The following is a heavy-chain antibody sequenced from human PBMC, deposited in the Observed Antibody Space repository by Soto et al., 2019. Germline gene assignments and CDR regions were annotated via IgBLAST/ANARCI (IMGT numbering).Heavy chain of an antibody. CDR3: ARQVVGLAVTQD. J-gene: IGHJ4*02. CDR1: DGSFSDYY. D-gene: IGHD6-19*01. Sequence: QVHLQQWGAGLLKPSETLSLTCGVYDGSFSDYYWSWIRQPPGKGLEWIGEFKHSGGTNYSPSLKSRVPILGDTSNNQFSLKLTSVTAADTAMYYCARQVVGLAVTQDWGQGTLVTVSS. CDR2: FKHSGGT. V-gene: IGHV4-34*01.